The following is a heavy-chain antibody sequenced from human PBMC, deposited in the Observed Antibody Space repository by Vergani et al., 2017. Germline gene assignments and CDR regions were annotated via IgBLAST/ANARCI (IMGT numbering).Heavy chain of an antibody. CDR1: GVSVTDYN. J-gene: IGHJ2*01. Sequence: QAQLQESGPGLVKPSETLSLTCHVFGVSVTDYNCNWIRQAPGKGLEWIGSLSTTGGATHASHNPSLKSRVSISVDTSKSQFSLRLTSVTAADSAIYYCVRLPRGPWNFDLWGRGTLITVSS. V-gene: IGHV4-4*09. CDR3: VRLPRGPWNFDL. CDR2: LSTTGGA.